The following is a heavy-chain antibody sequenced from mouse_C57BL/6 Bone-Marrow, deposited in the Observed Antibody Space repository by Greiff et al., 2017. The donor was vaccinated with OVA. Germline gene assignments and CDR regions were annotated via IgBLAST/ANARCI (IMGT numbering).Heavy chain of an antibody. J-gene: IGHJ2*01. CDR1: GFTFSSYA. Sequence: EVKVVESGGGLVKPGGSLKLSCAASGFTFSSYAMSWVRQTPEKRLEWVATISDGGSYTYYPDNVKGRFTISRDNAKNNLYLQMSHLKSEDTAMYYCARVYYDYGGYFDYWGQGTTLTVSS. D-gene: IGHD2-4*01. CDR3: ARVYYDYGGYFDY. V-gene: IGHV5-4*03. CDR2: ISDGGSYT.